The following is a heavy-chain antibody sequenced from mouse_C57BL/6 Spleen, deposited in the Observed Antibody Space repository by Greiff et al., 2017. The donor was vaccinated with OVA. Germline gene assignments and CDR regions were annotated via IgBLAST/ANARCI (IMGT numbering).Heavy chain of an antibody. D-gene: IGHD4-1*01. J-gene: IGHJ4*01. V-gene: IGHV1-59*01. CDR2: IDPSDSYT. Sequence: QVQLQQPGAELVRPGTSVKLSCKASGYTFTSYWMHWVKQRPGQGLEWIGVIDPSDSYTNYNQKFKGKATLTVDTSSSTAYMQLSSLTSEDSAVYYCAGDWDYYAMDYWGQGTSVTVSS. CDR1: GYTFTSYW. CDR3: AGDWDYYAMDY.